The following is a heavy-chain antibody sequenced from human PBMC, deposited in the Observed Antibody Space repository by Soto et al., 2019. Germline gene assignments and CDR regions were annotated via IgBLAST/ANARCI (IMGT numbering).Heavy chain of an antibody. CDR1: GFTFSSYA. J-gene: IGHJ5*02. CDR3: AGSYYDFWSGYPWGWFDP. V-gene: IGHV3-30-3*01. Sequence: QVQLVESGGGVVQPGRSLRLSCAASGFTFSSYAMHWVRQAPGKGLEWVAVISYDGSNKYYADSVKGRFTISRDNSKNTLYLQMNRLTVEETAVYYCAGSYYDFWSGYPWGWFDPWGQGTLVTVSS. CDR2: ISYDGSNK. D-gene: IGHD3-3*01.